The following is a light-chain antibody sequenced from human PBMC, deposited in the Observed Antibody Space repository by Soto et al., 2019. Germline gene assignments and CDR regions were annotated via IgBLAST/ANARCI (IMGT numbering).Light chain of an antibody. V-gene: IGKV3-15*01. CDR3: QHYNNWPRT. CDR2: GAS. CDR1: QSVSSD. Sequence: EIVMTQSPATLSVSQGERATLSCRASQSVSSDLAWYQQKPGQAPRLLIYGASTRATGIPARFSGSRSGTEFTLTISSLQSEVFAVYYCQHYNNWPRTFGQGTKVEIK. J-gene: IGKJ1*01.